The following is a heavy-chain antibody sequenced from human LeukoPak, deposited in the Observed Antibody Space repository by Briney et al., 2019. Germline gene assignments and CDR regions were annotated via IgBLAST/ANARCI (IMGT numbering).Heavy chain of an antibody. D-gene: IGHD6-13*01. CDR3: ARDSSARYSASWYVVGDFDY. J-gene: IGHJ4*02. CDR1: GHSISSGYY. Sequence: SETLSLTCTVSGHSISSGYYWGWIRQPPGKGLEWTGSVDHSGSTYYNPSLKSRVTISIDTSKNQFSLKLSSVTAADTAVYYCARDSSARYSASWYVVGDFDYWGQGTLVTVSS. CDR2: VDHSGST. V-gene: IGHV4-38-2*02.